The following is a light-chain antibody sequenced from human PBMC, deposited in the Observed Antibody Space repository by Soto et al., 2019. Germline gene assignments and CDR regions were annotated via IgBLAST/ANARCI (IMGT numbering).Light chain of an antibody. V-gene: IGKV1-33*01. CDR2: DAP. CDR3: QQYVHKIT. CDR1: QDISNH. Sequence: DIQMTQSPSSLSASVGDRVTITCQASQDISNHLHWYQQKTGKAPELLIYDAPNLETGVPSRFNGRVSGADFTFTISILQPDDITTYYCQQYVHKITFGGGTKVEIK. J-gene: IGKJ4*01.